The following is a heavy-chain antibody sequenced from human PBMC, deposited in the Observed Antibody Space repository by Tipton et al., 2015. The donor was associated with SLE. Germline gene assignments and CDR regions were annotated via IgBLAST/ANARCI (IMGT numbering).Heavy chain of an antibody. CDR2: ISYDGSNK. V-gene: IGHV3-30*04. D-gene: IGHD2-2*01. Sequence: SLRLSCAASGFTFSSYAMHWVRQAPGKGLEWVAVISYDGSNKYYADSVKGRFTISRDNSKNTLYLQMNSLRAEDTAVYYCARAGDVVPAADYYYYYGMDVWGQGTTVTVSS. CDR1: GFTFSSYA. J-gene: IGHJ6*02. CDR3: ARAGDVVPAADYYYYYGMDV.